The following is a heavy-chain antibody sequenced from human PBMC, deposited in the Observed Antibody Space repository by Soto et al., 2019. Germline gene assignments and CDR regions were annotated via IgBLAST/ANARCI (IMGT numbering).Heavy chain of an antibody. D-gene: IGHD6-13*01. V-gene: IGHV3-21*01. CDR1: GFTFRSFT. Sequence: GGALRLSCVASGFTFRSFTMNWVRQAPGKGLEWVSTISSNSSYIYYTDALRGRFTTSRDNAKNSLHLQMNSLRAEDTAVYYCTRDASRDSSARGWFDPWGPGTMVTVSS. CDR3: TRDASRDSSARGWFDP. J-gene: IGHJ5*02. CDR2: ISSNSSYI.